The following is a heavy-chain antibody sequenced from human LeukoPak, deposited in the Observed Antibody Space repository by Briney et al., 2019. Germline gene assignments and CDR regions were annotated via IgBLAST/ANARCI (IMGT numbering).Heavy chain of an antibody. V-gene: IGHV3-23*01. CDR1: GFMFSTND. CDR3: AKAVGQWSFDL. CDR2: ISGSGDGT. Sequence: GGSPRLSCAASGFMFSTNDMSWVRQAPGKGLEWVSAISGSGDGTTYADSVKGRFTISRDNSKNTLYLQMNSLRAEDTAVYYCAKAVGQWSFDLWGRGALVTVSS. J-gene: IGHJ2*01.